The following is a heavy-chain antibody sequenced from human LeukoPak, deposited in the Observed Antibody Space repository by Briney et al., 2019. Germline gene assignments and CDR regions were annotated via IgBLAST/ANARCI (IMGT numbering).Heavy chain of an antibody. D-gene: IGHD3-10*01. CDR1: GFTFSSYW. V-gene: IGHV3-7*01. CDR3: ARDSRKFYGSYWFDP. J-gene: IGHJ5*02. Sequence: PGGSLRLSCAASGFTFSSYWMSWVRQAPGKGLEWVANIKQDGSEKYYVDSVKGRFTISRDNAKNSLYLQMNSLRAEDTAVYYCARDSRKFYGSYWFDPWGQGTLVTVSS. CDR2: IKQDGSEK.